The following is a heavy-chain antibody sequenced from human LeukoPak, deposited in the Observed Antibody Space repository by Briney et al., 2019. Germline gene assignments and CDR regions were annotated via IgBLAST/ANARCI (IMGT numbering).Heavy chain of an antibody. Sequence: GGSLRLSCAASGFTFSTYSMNWVRQAPGKGLERVSYISSSTTTIYYADSVKGRFTISRDNAKNSLYLQMNSLRAEDTAVYYCARDPLLWFGASFYYMDVWGKGTTVTVSS. CDR2: ISSSTTTI. V-gene: IGHV3-48*01. J-gene: IGHJ6*03. CDR3: ARDPLLWFGASFYYMDV. CDR1: GFTFSTYS. D-gene: IGHD3-10*01.